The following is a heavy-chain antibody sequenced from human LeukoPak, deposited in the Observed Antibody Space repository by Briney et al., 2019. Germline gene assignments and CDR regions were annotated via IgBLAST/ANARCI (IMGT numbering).Heavy chain of an antibody. V-gene: IGHV1-18*01. D-gene: IGHD2-2*01. Sequence: ASVKVSCKASGYTFTSYGISWVRQAPGQGLEWMGWISAYNGNTNYAQKLQGRVTMTTDTSTSTAYMELRSLRSDDTAVYYCARAGYQLLSVRYYYMDVWGKGTTVTVSS. CDR3: ARAGYQLLSVRYYYMDV. CDR2: ISAYNGNT. CDR1: GYTFTSYG. J-gene: IGHJ6*03.